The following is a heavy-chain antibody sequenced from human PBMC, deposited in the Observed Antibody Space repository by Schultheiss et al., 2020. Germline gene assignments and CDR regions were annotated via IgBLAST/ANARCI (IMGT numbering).Heavy chain of an antibody. J-gene: IGHJ5*02. CDR2: IYYSGST. Sequence: SETLSLTCSVSGGSISSYYWSWIRQPAGKGLEWVGYIYYSGSTYYNPSLKSRLTISLDTSKNQFSLNLSSVTAADTAVYYCARQRWQQLVGLRFDPWGQGTLVTVSS. CDR1: GGSISSYY. V-gene: IGHV4-59*06. D-gene: IGHD6-13*01. CDR3: ARQRWQQLVGLRFDP.